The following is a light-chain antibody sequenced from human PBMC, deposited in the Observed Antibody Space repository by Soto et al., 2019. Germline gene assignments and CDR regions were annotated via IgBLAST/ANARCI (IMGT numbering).Light chain of an antibody. CDR1: QSVNSY. CDR2: DAS. CDR3: QQRSNWPT. J-gene: IGKJ5*01. V-gene: IGKV3-11*01. Sequence: ETVMSQSPASLSVSPGERATLSCRASQSVNSYLAWYQQKPGQAPRLLIYDASNRATGIPARFSGSGSGTDFTLTISSLEPEDFAVYYCQQRSNWPTFGQGTRLEN.